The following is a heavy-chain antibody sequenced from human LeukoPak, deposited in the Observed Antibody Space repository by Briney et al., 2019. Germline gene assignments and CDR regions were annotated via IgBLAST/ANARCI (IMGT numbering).Heavy chain of an antibody. CDR2: IKQDGSEK. J-gene: IGHJ4*02. Sequence: GGSLRLSCAASGFTFSSYWMSWVRQAPGKGLEWVANIKQDGSEKYYVDSVMGRFTISRDNAKNSLYLQMNSLRAEDTAVYYCASWYSSGWNEFDYWGQGTLVTVSS. V-gene: IGHV3-7*01. D-gene: IGHD6-19*01. CDR1: GFTFSSYW. CDR3: ASWYSSGWNEFDY.